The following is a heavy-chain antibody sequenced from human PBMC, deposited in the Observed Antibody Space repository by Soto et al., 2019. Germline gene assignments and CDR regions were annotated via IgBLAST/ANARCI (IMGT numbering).Heavy chain of an antibody. CDR2: IYWDDDK. V-gene: IGHV2-5*02. CDR3: AHRRVYCAGTTCYKLNPFDI. J-gene: IGHJ3*02. CDR1: GFSISTSGVG. Sequence: SGPTLVNPTQTLTLTCTFSGFSISTSGVGVGWIRKPPGKALDWLALIYWDDDKRYSPSLTSRLTITKDTSKNQVVLTMTNMDPVDTATYYCAHRRVYCAGTTCYKLNPFDIWGQGTMVTVSS. D-gene: IGHD2-2*02.